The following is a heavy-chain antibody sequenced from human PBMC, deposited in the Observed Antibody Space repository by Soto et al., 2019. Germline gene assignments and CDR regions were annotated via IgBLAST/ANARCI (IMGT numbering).Heavy chain of an antibody. V-gene: IGHV4-59*01. CDR2: IYYSGST. Sequence: PSETLSLTCTVSGGSISSSYWSWIRQPPGKGLEWIGYIYYSGSTNYNPSLKSRVTISVDTSKNQFSLKLSSVTAADTAVYYCARARGLYSSGWYDDSWGQGTLVTVSS. J-gene: IGHJ4*02. CDR1: GGSISSSY. D-gene: IGHD6-19*01. CDR3: ARARGLYSSGWYDDS.